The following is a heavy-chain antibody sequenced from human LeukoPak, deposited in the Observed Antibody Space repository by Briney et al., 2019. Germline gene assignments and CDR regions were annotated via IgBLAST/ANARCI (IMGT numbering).Heavy chain of an antibody. D-gene: IGHD3-16*01. CDR3: ARALGNFDY. J-gene: IGHJ4*02. V-gene: IGHV3-33*05. Sequence: TVSGKSVDLGGQGTIKRLEWMAVISYDGSNKHYADSVKGRFTISRDNSKSTLYLQMNSLRAEDTAVYSCARALGNFDYWVQGTLVIVSS. CDR2: ISYDGSNK. CDR1: TVSGKS.